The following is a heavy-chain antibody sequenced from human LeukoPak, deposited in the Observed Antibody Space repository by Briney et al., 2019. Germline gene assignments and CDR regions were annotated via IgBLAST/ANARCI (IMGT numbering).Heavy chain of an antibody. CDR3: ATMEVSGY. CDR2: ISYDGSNK. V-gene: IGHV3-30*03. CDR1: GFTFSSCG. D-gene: IGHD3-22*01. J-gene: IGHJ4*02. Sequence: PGRSLRLSCAASGFTFSSCGMHWVRQAPGKGLEWVAVISYDGSNKYYADSVKGRFTISRDNSKNTLYLQMNSLRAEDTAVYYCATMEVSGYWGQGTLVTVSS.